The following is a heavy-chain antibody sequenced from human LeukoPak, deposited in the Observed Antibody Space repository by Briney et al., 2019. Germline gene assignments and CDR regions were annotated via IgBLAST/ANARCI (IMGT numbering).Heavy chain of an antibody. D-gene: IGHD3-22*01. CDR3: AKVRMITMIAYDAFDI. J-gene: IGHJ3*02. CDR2: ISGSGHST. Sequence: GGSLRLSCAAFGFTFSSYSMIWVRQAPGRGLEWVSAISGSGHSTYYADSVKGRFSISRDNSKNTLYLQMNSLRAEDTAIYYCAKVRMITMIAYDAFDIWGQGSMVTVSS. CDR1: GFTFSSYS. V-gene: IGHV3-23*01.